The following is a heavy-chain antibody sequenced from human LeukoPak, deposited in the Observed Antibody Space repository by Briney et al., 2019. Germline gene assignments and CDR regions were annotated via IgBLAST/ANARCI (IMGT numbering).Heavy chain of an antibody. CDR3: AKDTTFGVVLYCGMDV. V-gene: IGHV3-23*01. J-gene: IGHJ6*02. CDR1: GFTFSTYA. CDR2: ISGSGDST. D-gene: IGHD3-3*01. Sequence: GGSLRLSCAASGFTFSTYAMTWVRQAPGKGLEWVSTISGSGDSTYYGDSVKGRFTISRDNSKNTLYLQMNSLRAEDTAIYYCAKDTTFGVVLYCGMDVWGQGTTVTVSS.